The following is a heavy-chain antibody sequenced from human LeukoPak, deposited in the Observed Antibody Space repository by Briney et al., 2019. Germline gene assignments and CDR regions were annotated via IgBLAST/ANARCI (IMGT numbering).Heavy chain of an antibody. J-gene: IGHJ4*02. CDR1: GFTFSSYL. Sequence: GGSLRLSCAASGFTFSSYLMHWVRQAPGKGLVWVSRINPDGSSAVYADSVKGRFTISRDNAKNTLFLQMNSLRGEDTAVYYCMRHYDYWGQGTLVTVSP. V-gene: IGHV3-74*01. D-gene: IGHD1-26*01. CDR3: MRHYDY. CDR2: INPDGSSA.